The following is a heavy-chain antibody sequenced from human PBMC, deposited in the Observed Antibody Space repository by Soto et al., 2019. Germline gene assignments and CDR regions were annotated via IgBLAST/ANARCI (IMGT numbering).Heavy chain of an antibody. CDR3: ARATTRYYYYGMDA. V-gene: IGHV4-30-4*01. Sequence: SETLSLTCTVSGGSISSGDYYWSWIRQPPGKGLEWIGYIYYSGSTYYSPSLKSRVTISVDTSKNQFSLKLSSVTAADTAVYYCARATTRYYYYGMDAWGQGTTVTVSS. CDR1: GGSISSGDYY. CDR2: IYYSGST. D-gene: IGHD5-12*01. J-gene: IGHJ6*02.